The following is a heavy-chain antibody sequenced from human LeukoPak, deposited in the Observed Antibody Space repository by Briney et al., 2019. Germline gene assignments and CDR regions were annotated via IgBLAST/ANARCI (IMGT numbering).Heavy chain of an antibody. V-gene: IGHV3-53*01. CDR1: GFTVSDTC. CDR3: ARLGLSAGFVGDY. J-gene: IGHJ4*02. D-gene: IGHD7-27*01. CDR2: IFSGDTT. Sequence: PGGSLRLSCAASGFTVSDTCMTWVRQAPGKGLEWVSFIFSGDTTYYADSVKGRFTISRDNSENTLFLQMNSLRAEDTAVYYCARLGLSAGFVGDYWGQGTLVTVSS.